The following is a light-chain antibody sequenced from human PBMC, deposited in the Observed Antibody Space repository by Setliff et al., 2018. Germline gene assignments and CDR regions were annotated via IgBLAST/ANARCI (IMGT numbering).Light chain of an antibody. CDR3: SSYAASYNPYV. J-gene: IGLJ1*01. CDR2: EVS. V-gene: IGLV2-8*01. CDR1: SGDVGAYNF. Sequence: QSALAQPPSASGSPGQSLTISCTGTSGDVGAYNFVSWYQQHPGQAPKLIIYEVSKRPSGVPDRFSGSKSGNTASLTVSGLQAEDEADYYCSSYAASYNPYVFGTGTKVTVL.